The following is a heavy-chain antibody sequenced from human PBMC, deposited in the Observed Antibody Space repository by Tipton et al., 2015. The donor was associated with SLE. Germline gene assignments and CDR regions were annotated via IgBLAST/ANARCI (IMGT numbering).Heavy chain of an antibody. Sequence: TLSLTCTVSGGSISSSSYYWGWIRQPPGRGLEWIGSIYYSGSTYYIPSLKTRVTISVDTSRNQFSLKLTSVTAADTAVYYCAIPTVGATGGFDSWGHGTLVIVSS. V-gene: IGHV4-39*07. D-gene: IGHD1-26*01. CDR1: GGSISSSSYY. CDR3: AIPTVGATGGFDS. CDR2: IYYSGST. J-gene: IGHJ4*01.